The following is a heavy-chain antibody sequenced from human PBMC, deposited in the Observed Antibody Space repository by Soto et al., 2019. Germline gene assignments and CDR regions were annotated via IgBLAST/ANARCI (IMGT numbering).Heavy chain of an antibody. CDR2: IYYSGNT. V-gene: IGHV4-59*08. D-gene: IGHD2-15*01. CDR3: ARHDPGGFDY. CDR1: GGSISSYY. J-gene: IGHJ4*02. Sequence: PSETLSLTCTVSGGSISSYYWSWIRQSPDKGLEWIAYIYYSGNTKYNPSLKSRVTISVDTSKNQFSLELRSVTAADTAVYYCARHDPGGFDYWGQGSLVTVSS.